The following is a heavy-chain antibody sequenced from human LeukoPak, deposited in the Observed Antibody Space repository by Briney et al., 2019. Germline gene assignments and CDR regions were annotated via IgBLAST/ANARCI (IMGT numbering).Heavy chain of an antibody. D-gene: IGHD6-19*01. CDR3: AKEKYSSGFFDY. Sequence: QTGGSLRLPCAASGFTFSDFAMSWVRQAPGKGLEWVSAISGSGGGTYYADSVKGRFTISRDNSKNTLYLQMNNLRPEDTAVYYCAKEKYSSGFFDYWGQGTLVTVSS. CDR1: GFTFSDFA. J-gene: IGHJ4*02. V-gene: IGHV3-23*01. CDR2: ISGSGGGT.